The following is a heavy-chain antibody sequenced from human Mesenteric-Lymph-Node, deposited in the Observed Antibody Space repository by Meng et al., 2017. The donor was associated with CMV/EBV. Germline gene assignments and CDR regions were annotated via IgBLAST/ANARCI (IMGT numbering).Heavy chain of an antibody. CDR3: AKDGNRYDSGSDYFDY. CDR2: ISAYNGNT. D-gene: IGHD3-10*01. Sequence: ASVKVSCKGSGYNFKDYGITWVRQAPGQGLEWMGWISAYNGNTEFAQKFQGRVTMTTDTSTSTAYMELRSLRSDDTAMYYCAKDGNRYDSGSDYFDYWGQGTLVTVSS. J-gene: IGHJ4*02. CDR1: GYNFKDYG. V-gene: IGHV1-18*04.